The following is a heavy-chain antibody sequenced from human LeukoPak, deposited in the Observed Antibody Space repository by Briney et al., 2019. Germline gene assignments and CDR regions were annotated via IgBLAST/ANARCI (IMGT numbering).Heavy chain of an antibody. Sequence: GGSLRLSCAASGFTVSSNYMSWVRQAPGKGLDWVSVFYGGGRTYYADSVKGRFTISRDNFKNTPYLQMNSVRPEDTAVYYCARAGWLRFTTTEELDLDVWGQGTTVTVSS. CDR1: GFTVSSNY. D-gene: IGHD5-12*01. V-gene: IGHV3-53*01. J-gene: IGHJ6*02. CDR3: ARAGWLRFTTTEELDLDV. CDR2: FYGGGRT.